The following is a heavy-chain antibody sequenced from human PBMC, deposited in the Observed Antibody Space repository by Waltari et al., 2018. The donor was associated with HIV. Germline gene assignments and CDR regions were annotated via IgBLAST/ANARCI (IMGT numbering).Heavy chain of an antibody. CDR1: GFAFYPYE. CDR2: ISSNGGAI. CDR3: ARDDLIVRRPFGI. J-gene: IGHJ3*02. Sequence: DVKLVESGGELGQIGGYLRLACDGSGFAFYPYEMNWVRQAPGKGLEWIAYISSNGGAIHYADSVRGRFTISRDNAKSSLYLQMNSLRGEDTAIYYCARDDLIVRRPFGIWGQGTMVTV. D-gene: IGHD3-16*02. V-gene: IGHV3-48*03.